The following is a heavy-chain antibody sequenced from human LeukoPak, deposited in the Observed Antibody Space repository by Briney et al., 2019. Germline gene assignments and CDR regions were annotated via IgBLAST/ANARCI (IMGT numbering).Heavy chain of an antibody. J-gene: IGHJ4*02. Sequence: PGRSLRLSCAASGFTFDDYAMHWVRQAPGKGLEWVSGISWNSGSIGYADSVKGRFTISRDNAKNSLYLQMNSLRSEDTALYYCAKGYTRWSTPYFDYCGQGTLVTVSS. CDR1: GFTFDDYA. V-gene: IGHV3-9*01. CDR2: ISWNSGSI. D-gene: IGHD4-23*01. CDR3: AKGYTRWSTPYFDY.